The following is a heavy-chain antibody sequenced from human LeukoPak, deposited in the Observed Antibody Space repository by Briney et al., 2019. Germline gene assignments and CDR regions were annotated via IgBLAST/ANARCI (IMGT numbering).Heavy chain of an antibody. Sequence: GGSLRLSCAASGFTFSNYWMSWVRQAPGKGLEWVASIKQDGSEKYYVDSVKGRFTISRDNAKNSLYLQMNSLRAEDTAVYYCARDQPSSWYYFDYWGQGTLVTVSS. D-gene: IGHD6-13*01. CDR3: ARDQPSSWYYFDY. CDR2: IKQDGSEK. V-gene: IGHV3-7*01. CDR1: GFTFSNYW. J-gene: IGHJ4*02.